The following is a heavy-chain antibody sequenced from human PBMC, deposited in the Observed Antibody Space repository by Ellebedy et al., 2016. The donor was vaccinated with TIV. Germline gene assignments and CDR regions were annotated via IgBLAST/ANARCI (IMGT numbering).Heavy chain of an antibody. D-gene: IGHD6-19*01. V-gene: IGHV3-23*01. Sequence: PGGSLRLSCAASGFTFSGYAMSWVRQAPGKGLEWVSTISHTGSRTYYANSVEGRFTISRDNSKRTLYLQMNSLRAEDTAVYYCAKGRGGGSDSSAPRYYFDSWGLGTLVTVSS. CDR1: GFTFSGYA. CDR2: ISHTGSRT. J-gene: IGHJ4*02. CDR3: AKGRGGGSDSSAPRYYFDS.